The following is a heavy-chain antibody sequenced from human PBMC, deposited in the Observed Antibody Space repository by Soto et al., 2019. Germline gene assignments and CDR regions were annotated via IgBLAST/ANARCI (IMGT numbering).Heavy chain of an antibody. CDR3: TTVTFGSGWYLDY. J-gene: IGHJ4*02. D-gene: IGHD6-19*01. Sequence: EVQLVESGGGLVKPGGSLRLSCAASGFTFSKAWMSWVRQAPGKGLEWVGRVKSKTADGTIDYAAPVKGRFTISRDDSKNTLYLQMNSLNTEDTAVYYCTTVTFGSGWYLDYWGQGTLVTVSS. V-gene: IGHV3-15*01. CDR2: VKSKTADGTI. CDR1: GFTFSKAW.